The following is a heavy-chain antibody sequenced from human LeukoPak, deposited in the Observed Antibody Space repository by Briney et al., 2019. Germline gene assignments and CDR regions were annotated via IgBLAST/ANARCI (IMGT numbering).Heavy chain of an antibody. J-gene: IGHJ4*02. CDR2: ISYDGSNK. V-gene: IGHV3-30-3*01. Sequence: PGRSLRLSCAASGFTFSSYAMHWVRQAPGKGLEWVAVISYDGSNKYYADSVKGRFTISRDNSKNTLYLQMNSLRAEDTAVYYCARDHLDYWGQGTLVTVSS. CDR3: ARDHLDY. CDR1: GFTFSSYA.